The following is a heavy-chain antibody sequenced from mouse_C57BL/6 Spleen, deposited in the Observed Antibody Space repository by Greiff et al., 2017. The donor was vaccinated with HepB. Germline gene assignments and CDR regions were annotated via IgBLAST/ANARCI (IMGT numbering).Heavy chain of an antibody. D-gene: IGHD1-1*01. Sequence: EVKLQESGPELVKPGASVKMSCKASGYTFTDYNMHWVRQSHGKSLEWIGYINPNNGGTSYNQKFKGKATLTVNKSSSTAYMELRSLTSEDSAVYYCARSDYYGYWYFDVWGTGTTVTVSS. J-gene: IGHJ1*03. V-gene: IGHV1-22*01. CDR2: INPNNGGT. CDR1: GYTFTDYN. CDR3: ARSDYYGYWYFDV.